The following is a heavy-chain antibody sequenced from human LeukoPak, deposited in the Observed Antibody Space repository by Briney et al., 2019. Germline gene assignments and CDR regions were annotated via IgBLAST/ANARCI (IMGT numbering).Heavy chain of an antibody. Sequence: GGSLRLSCAASASTFSNDAIHWVRQAPGKGLEWVAVVSYDETNKYYADSVKGRFTISRDNSKNTVYLQMSSLRAEDTAMYYCARAFGCSGTSCHARWGYCYYAMDVWGQGTTVTVSS. J-gene: IGHJ6*02. CDR2: VSYDETNK. V-gene: IGHV3-30-3*01. CDR3: ARAFGCSGTSCHARWGYCYYAMDV. CDR1: ASTFSNDA. D-gene: IGHD2-2*01.